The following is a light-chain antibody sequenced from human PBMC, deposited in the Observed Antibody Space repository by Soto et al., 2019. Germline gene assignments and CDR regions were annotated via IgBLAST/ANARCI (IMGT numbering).Light chain of an antibody. CDR2: SNN. CDR1: SSNIGTNS. CDR3: AAWDDSLSVV. J-gene: IGLJ2*01. V-gene: IGLV1-47*02. Sequence: QAVLTQPPSASGTPGQRVTISCSGSSSNIGTNSVNWYQQLPETAPKLLIYSNNQRPSGVPDRFSGSKSGTSTSLAISGLRSEDEADYYCAAWDDSLSVVFGGGTKLTVL.